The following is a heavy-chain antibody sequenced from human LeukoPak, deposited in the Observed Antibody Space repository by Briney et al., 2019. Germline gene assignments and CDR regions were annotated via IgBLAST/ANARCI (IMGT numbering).Heavy chain of an antibody. V-gene: IGHV3-9*01. D-gene: IGHD6-19*01. CDR3: AKGSSGSPFGAFDI. Sequence: PGGSLRLSCAASGFTFDDYAMHWVRQAPGKGLEWVSGISWNSGSIGYADSVKGRFTISRDNAKNSLYLQMNSLRAEDTALYYCAKGSSGSPFGAFDIWGQGTMVTVSS. CDR1: GFTFDDYA. J-gene: IGHJ3*02. CDR2: ISWNSGSI.